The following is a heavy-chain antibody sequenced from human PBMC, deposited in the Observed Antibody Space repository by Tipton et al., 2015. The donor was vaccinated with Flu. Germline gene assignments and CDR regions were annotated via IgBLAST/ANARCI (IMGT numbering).Heavy chain of an antibody. Sequence: TLSLTCTVSGDSISRGSYYYNWIRQPAGEGLEWIARIYTNANTNYKPSLKSRVSISVDTSKNHFSLEVRSVTAADTAIYFCARAESSVWAGYYYGLDVWGQGTTVTVSS. J-gene: IGHJ6*02. V-gene: IGHV4-61*02. CDR3: ARAESSVWAGYYYGLDV. CDR2: IYTNANT. D-gene: IGHD6-19*01. CDR1: GDSISRGSYY.